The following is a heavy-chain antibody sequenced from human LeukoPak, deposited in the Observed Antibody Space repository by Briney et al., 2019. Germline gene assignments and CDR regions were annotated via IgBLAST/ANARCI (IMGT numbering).Heavy chain of an antibody. V-gene: IGHV3-7*01. CDR3: ARFSSGYYDSRGYPRPYYFDY. CDR2: VKQDGSEK. CDR1: GFTFSSYW. J-gene: IGHJ4*02. Sequence: GGSLRLSCAASGFTFSSYWMSWVRQAPGKGLEWVANVKQDGSEKYYVDSVKGRFTISRDNAKNSLYLQMNSLRAEDTAVYYCARFSSGYYDSRGYPRPYYFDYWGQGTLVTVSS. D-gene: IGHD3-22*01.